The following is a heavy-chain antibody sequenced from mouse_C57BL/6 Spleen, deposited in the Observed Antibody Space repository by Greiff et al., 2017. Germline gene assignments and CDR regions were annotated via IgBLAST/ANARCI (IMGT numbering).Heavy chain of an antibody. CDR3: ARLDYGTLYAMDY. Sequence: QVQLKQPGAELVRPGSSVKLSCKASGYTFTSYWMDWVKQRPGQGLEWIGNIYPSDSETHYNQKFKDKATLTVDKSSSTAYMQISSLTSEDSAVYDGARLDYGTLYAMDYWGQGTSVTVSS. V-gene: IGHV1-61*01. CDR1: GYTFTSYW. J-gene: IGHJ4*01. CDR2: IYPSDSET. D-gene: IGHD1-1*01.